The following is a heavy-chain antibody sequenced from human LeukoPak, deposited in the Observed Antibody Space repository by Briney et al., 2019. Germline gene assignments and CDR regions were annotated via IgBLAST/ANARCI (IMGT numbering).Heavy chain of an antibody. D-gene: IGHD5-18*01. CDR2: ISTSSSYI. CDR3: AGGYSYGFDY. V-gene: IGHV3-21*04. CDR1: GFTFSRNS. J-gene: IGHJ4*02. Sequence: KSGGSLRLSCAASGFTFSRNSMTWVRQAPGKGLEWVSSISTSSSYIYYADSVKGRFTISRDNSKNTLYLQMNSLRAEDTAVYYCAGGYSYGFDYWGQGTLVTVSS.